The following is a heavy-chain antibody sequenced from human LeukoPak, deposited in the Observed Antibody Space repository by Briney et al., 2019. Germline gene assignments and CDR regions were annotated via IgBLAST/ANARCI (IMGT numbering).Heavy chain of an antibody. V-gene: IGHV4-39*01. J-gene: IGHJ3*02. D-gene: IGHD3-10*01. Sequence: SETLSLTCTVSGGSISSSSYYWDWIRQPPGKGLEWIGGIYHSGSPYYNPSLKSRVTVSVDTSKNQFSLKLSSVTAADTAVYYCARQETNCGWAFDIWGQGTMVTVSS. CDR2: IYHSGSP. CDR3: ARQETNCGWAFDI. CDR1: GGSISSSSYY.